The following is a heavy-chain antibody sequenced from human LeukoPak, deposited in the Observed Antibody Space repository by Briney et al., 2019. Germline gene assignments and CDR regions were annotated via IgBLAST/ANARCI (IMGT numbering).Heavy chain of an antibody. CDR2: ISSGGST. Sequence: PGGSLRLSCAASGFTVSNNYMSWVRQAPGKGLEWVSVISSGGSTYYADSVKGRFTISRDTSKNTLYLQMDSLRAEDTAVYYCARGIDTAMVTWEKDYYDSSGYHYFDYWGQGTLVTVSS. CDR3: ARGIDTAMVTWEKDYYDSSGYHYFDY. V-gene: IGHV3-53*01. D-gene: IGHD3-22*01. J-gene: IGHJ4*02. CDR1: GFTVSNNY.